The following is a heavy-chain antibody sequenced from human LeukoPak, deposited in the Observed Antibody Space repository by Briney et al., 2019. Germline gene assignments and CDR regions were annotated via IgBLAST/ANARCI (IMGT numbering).Heavy chain of an antibody. Sequence: ASVKVSCKASGYSFTIYYLHWLRQAPGQGLEWMGWINPDTGGTFYAQKFKGRVTISRDTSISTAYMEVNRLTSDDTAVYYCVRDRITIVRGVLNYFDPWGQGTLVTVSS. CDR2: INPDTGGT. D-gene: IGHD3-10*01. J-gene: IGHJ5*02. CDR3: VRDRITIVRGVLNYFDP. CDR1: GYSFTIYY. V-gene: IGHV1-2*02.